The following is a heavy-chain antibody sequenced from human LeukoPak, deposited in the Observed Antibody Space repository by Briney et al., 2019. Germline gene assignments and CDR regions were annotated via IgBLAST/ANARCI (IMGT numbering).Heavy chain of an antibody. D-gene: IGHD3-16*01. CDR2: INPNSGGT. J-gene: IGHJ4*02. Sequence: ASVKVSCKASGYTFTGYYMHWVRQAPGQGLEWMGWINPNSGGTNYAQKFQGRVTMTRDTSISTAYMELSRLRSDDTAVYCCARLAIGDPGDDYWGQGTLVTVSS. V-gene: IGHV1-2*02. CDR1: GYTFTGYY. CDR3: ARLAIGDPGDDY.